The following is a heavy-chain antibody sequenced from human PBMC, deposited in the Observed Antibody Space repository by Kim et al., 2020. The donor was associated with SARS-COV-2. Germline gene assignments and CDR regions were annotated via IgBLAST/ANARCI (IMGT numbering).Heavy chain of an antibody. CDR3: ARVMSGYDRDY. CDR2: IYYSGST. CDR1: GGSISSYY. V-gene: IGHV4-59*13. J-gene: IGHJ4*02. D-gene: IGHD5-12*01. Sequence: SETLSLTCTVSGGSISSYYWSWIRQPPGKGLEWIGYIYYSGSTNYNPSLKSRVTISVDTSKNQFSLKLSSVTAADTAVYYCARVMSGYDRDYWGQGTLVTVSS.